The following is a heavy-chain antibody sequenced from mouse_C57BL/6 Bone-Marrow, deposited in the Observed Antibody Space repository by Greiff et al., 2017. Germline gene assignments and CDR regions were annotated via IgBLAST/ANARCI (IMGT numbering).Heavy chain of an antibody. Sequence: QVQLQQPGAELVKPGASVKLSCKASGYTFTSYWMHWVKQRPGRGLEWIGRIDPNSGGTKYNEKVKSKDTLTVDKPSSTVYMQLSSLTSEDSAVYYCARRRGDLLGAMDCWGQGTSVTVSS. J-gene: IGHJ4*01. CDR1: GYTFTSYW. CDR3: ARRRGDLLGAMDC. V-gene: IGHV1-72*01. CDR2: IDPNSGGT. D-gene: IGHD1-1*01.